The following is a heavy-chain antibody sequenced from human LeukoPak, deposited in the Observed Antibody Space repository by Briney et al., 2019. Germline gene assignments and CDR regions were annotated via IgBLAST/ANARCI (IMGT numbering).Heavy chain of an antibody. V-gene: IGHV3-23*01. J-gene: IGHJ4*02. CDR1: GFTFRSHA. D-gene: IGHD2-21*01. CDR2: IYENGGTT. CDR3: AKDFRIGYSAHFDY. Sequence: GGALRLSCVGSGFTFRSHAMSWVRQAPEKGLELVSGIYENGGTTYYADSVKGRFSISRDNSKNTLYLQMDSLRGEDTAVYYCAKDFRIGYSAHFDYWGQGALVTVSS.